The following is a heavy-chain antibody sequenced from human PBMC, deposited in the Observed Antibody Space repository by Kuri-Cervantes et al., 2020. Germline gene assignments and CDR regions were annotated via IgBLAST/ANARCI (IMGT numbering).Heavy chain of an antibody. Sequence: GGSLRLSCAASGFTFDDYAMHWVRQAPGKGLEWVSGISWNSGSIGYADSVKGRFTISRDNAENSLYLQMNSLRAEDTALYYCAKVNGSGSYLYWYFDLWGRGTLVTDSS. J-gene: IGHJ2*01. D-gene: IGHD3-10*01. CDR3: AKVNGSGSYLYWYFDL. V-gene: IGHV3-9*01. CDR2: ISWNSGSI. CDR1: GFTFDDYA.